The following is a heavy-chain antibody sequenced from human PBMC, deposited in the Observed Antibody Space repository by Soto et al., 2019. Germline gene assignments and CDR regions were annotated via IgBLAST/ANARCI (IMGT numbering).Heavy chain of an antibody. Sequence: SETLSLTCSVSAGSISSGGYYWNWIRQPPGKGLEWIGYIYHSGGTYSSPSLRSRVTISVDTSKNQFSLKLTSVTAADTAVYYCARDRGGYGVFDYWGQGTLVTVSS. J-gene: IGHJ4*02. V-gene: IGHV4-31*03. CDR1: AGSISSGGYY. CDR2: IYHSGGT. D-gene: IGHD5-12*01. CDR3: ARDRGGYGVFDY.